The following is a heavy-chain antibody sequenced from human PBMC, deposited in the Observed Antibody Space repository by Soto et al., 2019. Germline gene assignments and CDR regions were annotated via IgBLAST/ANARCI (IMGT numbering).Heavy chain of an antibody. J-gene: IGHJ6*02. CDR2: IYYSGST. Sequence: SETLSLTCTVSGGSISSSSYYWGWIRQPPGKGLEWIGSIYYSGSTYYNPSLKSRVTISVDTSKNQFSLKLSSVTAADTAVYYCXRHAAAGMDYYYYGMDVWGPGTTVTVSS. CDR1: GGSISSSSYY. D-gene: IGHD6-13*01. V-gene: IGHV4-39*01. CDR3: XRHAAAGMDYYYYGMDV.